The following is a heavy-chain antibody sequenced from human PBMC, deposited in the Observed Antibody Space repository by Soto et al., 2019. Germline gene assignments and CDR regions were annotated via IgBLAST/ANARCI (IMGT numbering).Heavy chain of an antibody. V-gene: IGHV1-69*12. D-gene: IGHD5-18*01. CDR1: GGTFSTYA. CDR2: IIPMFGTA. CDR3: ASGIQLWLRRINNGYSG. J-gene: IGHJ4*02. Sequence: QVQLVQSGAEVKKPESSVKVSCKAPGGTFSTYAISWVRQAPGQGLEWMGGIIPMFGTANYAQRFQDRVTNTADESTNTVYMELSSLRSEDTAVDFCASGIQLWLRRINNGYSGWGQGTLVTVSS.